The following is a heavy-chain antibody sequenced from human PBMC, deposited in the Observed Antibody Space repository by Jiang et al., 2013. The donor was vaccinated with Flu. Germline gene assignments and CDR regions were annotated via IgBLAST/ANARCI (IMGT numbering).Heavy chain of an antibody. CDR2: ISPTGAST. CDR1: GFTFSTYA. J-gene: IGHJ4*02. D-gene: IGHD2-15*01. Sequence: VQLLESGGGLVQPGGSLRVSCATSGFTFSTYAMTWVRQAPGKGLEWVSAISPTGASTHYADSVKGRFTISRDNSNNTLYLQMNSLRAEDTAAYYCVKDGRRALVSYFDSWGQGILVAVSS. V-gene: IGHV3-23*01. CDR3: VKDGRRALVSYFDS.